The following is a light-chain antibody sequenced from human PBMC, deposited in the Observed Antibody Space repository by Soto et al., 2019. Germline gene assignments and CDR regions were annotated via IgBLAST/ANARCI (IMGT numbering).Light chain of an antibody. CDR2: EGS. J-gene: IGLJ1*01. CDR3: CSYARSSTYV. CDR1: SGDVGRYNL. Sequence: QAALTQPASVSGSPGQSITISCTGTSGDVGRYNLVSWYQQHPGKAPKLMIYEGSKRPSGVSNRFSGSKSGSTASLTISGLQAEDEADYYCCSYARSSTYVFGSGTKLTVL. V-gene: IGLV2-23*01.